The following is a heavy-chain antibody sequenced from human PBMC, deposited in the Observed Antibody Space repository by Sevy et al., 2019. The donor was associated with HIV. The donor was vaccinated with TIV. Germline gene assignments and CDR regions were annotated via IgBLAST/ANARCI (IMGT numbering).Heavy chain of an antibody. CDR1: GGSISSYY. CDR2: IYYSGST. V-gene: IGHV4-59*01. CDR3: AGDMLGYCSSTSCYAEGYFDY. D-gene: IGHD2-2*01. J-gene: IGHJ4*02. Sequence: SETLSLTCTVSGGSISSYYWSWIRQPPGKGLEWIGYIYYSGSTNYNPSLKGRVTISVDTSKNQFSLKLSSVTAADTAVYYCAGDMLGYCSSTSCYAEGYFDYWGQGTLVTVSS.